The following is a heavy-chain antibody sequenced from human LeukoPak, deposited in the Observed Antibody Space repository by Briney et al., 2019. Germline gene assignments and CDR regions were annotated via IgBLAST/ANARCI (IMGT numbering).Heavy chain of an antibody. Sequence: GGSLRLSCATSGFTFSSYAMIWVREAPGHGLQGVSAISGDGRTYYTDSVKGRFIVSRDNSKSTLYLQLSPLRAADTAIYYCTKGRFYHYDSSGYSVDWGQGTLVTVSS. J-gene: IGHJ4*02. CDR1: GFTFSSYA. V-gene: IGHV3-23*01. D-gene: IGHD3-22*01. CDR3: TKGRFYHYDSSGYSVD. CDR2: ISGDGRT.